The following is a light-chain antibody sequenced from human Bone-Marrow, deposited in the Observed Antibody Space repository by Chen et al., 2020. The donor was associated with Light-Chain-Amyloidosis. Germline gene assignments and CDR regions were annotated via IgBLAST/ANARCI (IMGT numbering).Light chain of an antibody. CDR1: SSDVGGYNY. J-gene: IGLJ1*01. CDR3: SSYAGSNNV. Sequence: QSALTHPPSASGSPGQSVPISCTGTSSDVGGYNYVSWYQQHPGKAPKLMIYEVSKRPSGVPDRFSGSKSGNTASLTVSGLQAEDEADYYCSSYAGSNNVFGTGTKVTVL. CDR2: EVS. V-gene: IGLV2-8*01.